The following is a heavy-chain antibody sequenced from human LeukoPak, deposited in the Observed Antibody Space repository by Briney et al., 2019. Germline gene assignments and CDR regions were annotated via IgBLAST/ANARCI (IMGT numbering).Heavy chain of an antibody. J-gene: IGHJ4*02. CDR2: IYSGGST. D-gene: IGHD1-26*01. Sequence: PGRSLRLSCAASGLTVSDNYMSWVRQATGKGLGWVSVIYSGGSTFYADSVKGRFTISRDNSKSTLYLQMNSLRPDDTAVYYCARGHSGSYSFDYWGQGTLVTVSS. V-gene: IGHV3-53*01. CDR1: GLTVSDNY. CDR3: ARGHSGSYSFDY.